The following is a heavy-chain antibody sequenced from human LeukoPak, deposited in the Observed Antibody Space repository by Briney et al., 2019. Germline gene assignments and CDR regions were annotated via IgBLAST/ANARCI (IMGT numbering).Heavy chain of an antibody. CDR1: GFTFSSYA. D-gene: IGHD4-17*01. CDR2: ISGSGGST. CDR3: ARLHDYGDYLFDY. J-gene: IGHJ4*02. V-gene: IGHV3-23*01. Sequence: PGGSLRLSCAASGFTFSSYAMSWVRQAPGKGLEWVSAISGSGGSTYYADSVKGRFTISRDNSKNTLYLQMNSLRAEDTAVYYCARLHDYGDYLFDYWGQGTLVTVSS.